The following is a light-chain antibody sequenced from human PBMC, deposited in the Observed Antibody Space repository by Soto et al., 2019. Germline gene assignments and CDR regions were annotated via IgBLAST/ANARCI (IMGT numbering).Light chain of an antibody. CDR2: DVS. J-gene: IGLJ2*01. CDR1: SSDVGGYNY. Sequence: QSALTQPASVSGAPGQSITISCTGTSSDVGGYNYVSWYQQHPGKAPKLMIYDVSNRPSGVSNRFSGYKSGNTASLTISGLQAEEEADYYCSSYTSSSPRVFGGGTKLPVL. V-gene: IGLV2-14*01. CDR3: SSYTSSSPRV.